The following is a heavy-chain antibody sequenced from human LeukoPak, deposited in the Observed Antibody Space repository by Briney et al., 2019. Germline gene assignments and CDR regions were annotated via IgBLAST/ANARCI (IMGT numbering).Heavy chain of an antibody. CDR2: IWYDGSNK. CDR3: ARDRIAYYYGSGSYYGLDY. V-gene: IGHV3-33*01. D-gene: IGHD3-10*01. J-gene: IGHJ4*02. CDR1: GFTFSSYG. Sequence: PGRSLRLSCAASGFTFSSYGMHWVRQAPGKGLEWVAVIWYDGSNKYYADSVKGRFTISRDNSKNTLYLQMNSLRAEDTAVYYCARDRIAYYYGSGSYYGLDYWSQGALVTVSS.